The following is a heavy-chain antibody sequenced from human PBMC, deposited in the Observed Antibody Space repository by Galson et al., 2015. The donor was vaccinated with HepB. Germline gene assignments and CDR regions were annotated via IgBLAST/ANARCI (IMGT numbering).Heavy chain of an antibody. Sequence: SLRLSCAASGFTFSSYAMQWVRQAPGKGLEWVAVISYDGSNKYYADSVKGRFSISRDNPKNTLYLQMNSLRAEDTAVYFCAKDGAAAGTFDYWGQGTLVTVSS. CDR3: AKDGAAAGTFDY. CDR1: GFTFSSYA. J-gene: IGHJ4*02. CDR2: ISYDGSNK. V-gene: IGHV3-30*04. D-gene: IGHD6-13*01.